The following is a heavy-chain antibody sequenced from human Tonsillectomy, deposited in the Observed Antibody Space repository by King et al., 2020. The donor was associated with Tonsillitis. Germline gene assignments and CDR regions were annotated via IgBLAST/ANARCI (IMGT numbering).Heavy chain of an antibody. CDR2: IDPSDSYT. Sequence: IQLVQSGAEVKKPGESLRISCKGSGYTFTSYWITWVRQMPGKGLEWMGRIDPSDSYTNYSPSFQGHVTISADKSISTAYLQWSSLKASDTAMYYCARHEVGELLLAGPYYFDYWGQGTLVTASS. J-gene: IGHJ4*02. V-gene: IGHV5-10-1*03. CDR1: GYTFTSYW. CDR3: ARHEVGELLLAGPYYFDY. D-gene: IGHD3-10*01.